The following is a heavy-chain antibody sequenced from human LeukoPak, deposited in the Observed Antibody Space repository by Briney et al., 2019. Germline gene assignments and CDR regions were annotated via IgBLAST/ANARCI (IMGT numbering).Heavy chain of an antibody. CDR3: ARRILWIQLWLYFDY. CDR2: INHSGST. V-gene: IGHV4-39*07. CDR1: GGSISSSSYY. J-gene: IGHJ4*02. Sequence: SETLSLTCTVSGGSISSSSYYWSWIRQPPGKGLEWIGEINHSGSTNYNPSLKSRVTISVDTSKNQFSLKLSSVTAADTAVYYCARRILWIQLWLYFDYWGQGTLVTVSS. D-gene: IGHD5-18*01.